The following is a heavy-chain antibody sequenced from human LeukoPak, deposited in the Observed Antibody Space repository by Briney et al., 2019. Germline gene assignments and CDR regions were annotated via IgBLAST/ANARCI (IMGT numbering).Heavy chain of an antibody. V-gene: IGHV3-23*01. CDR3: AKDPYYDILTSYSFWFDP. J-gene: IGHJ5*02. CDR2: ISGSGGST. CDR1: GFTFSSDA. D-gene: IGHD3-9*01. Sequence: GGSLRLSCAASGFTFSSDAMSWVRQAPGKGLEWVSAISGSGGSTYYADSVKGRFTISRDNSKNTLYLQMNSLRAEDTAVYYCAKDPYYDILTSYSFWFDPWGQGTLVTVSS.